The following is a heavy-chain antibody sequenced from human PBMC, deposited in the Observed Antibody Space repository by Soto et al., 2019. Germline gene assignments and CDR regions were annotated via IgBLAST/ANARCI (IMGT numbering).Heavy chain of an antibody. CDR3: AREGTGTTGGGAYYYYMDV. V-gene: IGHV1-18*01. J-gene: IGHJ6*03. CDR1: GYTFTSYG. Sequence: ASVKVSCKASGYTFTSYGISWVRQAPGQGLEWMGWISAYNGNTNYAQKLQGRVTMTTDTSTSTAYMELRSLRSDDTAVYYCAREGTGTTGGGAYYYYMDVWGQGTTVTVSS. D-gene: IGHD1-7*01. CDR2: ISAYNGNT.